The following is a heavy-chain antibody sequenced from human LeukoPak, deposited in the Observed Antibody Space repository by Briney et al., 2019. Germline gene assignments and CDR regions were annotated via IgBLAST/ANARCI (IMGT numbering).Heavy chain of an antibody. CDR3: ARATDFSSGWLLDQ. CDR2: INHSGST. J-gene: IGHJ4*02. CDR1: GGSFSGYY. V-gene: IGHV4-34*01. Sequence: SETLSLTCAVYGGSFSGYYWSWIRQPPGKGLEWIGEINHSGSTNYNPSLKSRVTISVDTSKNQFSLKLSSVTAADTGVYYCARATDFSSGWLLDQWGQGSLVTVSS. D-gene: IGHD6-19*01.